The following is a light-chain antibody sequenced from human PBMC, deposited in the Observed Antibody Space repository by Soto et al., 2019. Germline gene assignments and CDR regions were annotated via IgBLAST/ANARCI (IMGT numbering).Light chain of an antibody. CDR3: SSYTSSSTLV. V-gene: IGLV2-14*01. CDR1: SSDVGAYNS. CDR2: EVS. J-gene: IGLJ1*01. Sequence: QSALTQPASVSGSPGQSITISCTGTSSDVGAYNSVSWYQQHPGKAPQLMIYEVSNRPSGVSNRFSGSKSGNTASLTISGLQAEDEADYYCSSYTSSSTLVFGTGTRSPS.